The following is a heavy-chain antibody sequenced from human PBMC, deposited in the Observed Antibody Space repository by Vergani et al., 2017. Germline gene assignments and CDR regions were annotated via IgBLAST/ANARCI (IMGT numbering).Heavy chain of an antibody. Sequence: QVQLVQSGADMKKPGSSVKVSCKASGGTFSSYGINWVRQAPGQGLEWMGGIIPIFGTANYAQKFQGRVTIIADESTSTAYMEVSSLRSEDTAVYYCARDEIAAAGTAGAFDIWGQGTMVTVSS. V-gene: IGHV1-69*01. J-gene: IGHJ3*02. CDR1: GGTFSSYG. CDR3: ARDEIAAAGTAGAFDI. CDR2: IIPIFGTA. D-gene: IGHD6-13*01.